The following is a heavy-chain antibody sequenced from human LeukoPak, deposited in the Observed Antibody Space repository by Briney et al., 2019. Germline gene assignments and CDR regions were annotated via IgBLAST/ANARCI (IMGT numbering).Heavy chain of an antibody. CDR3: ATDRGTY. CDR2: ISSSSSTI. D-gene: IGHD3-10*01. CDR1: GFTFSSYS. Sequence: PGGSLRLSCAASGFTFSSYSMNWVRQAPGKGLEWVSYISSSSSTIYYADSVKGRFTISRDNAKNSLYLQMNSLRAEDTAVYYCATDRGTYWGQGTLVTVSS. V-gene: IGHV3-48*04. J-gene: IGHJ4*02.